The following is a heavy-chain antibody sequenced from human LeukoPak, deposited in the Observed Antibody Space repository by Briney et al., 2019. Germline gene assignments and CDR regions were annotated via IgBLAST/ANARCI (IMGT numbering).Heavy chain of an antibody. CDR3: ARDHSSGCQLLDY. D-gene: IGHD6-25*01. V-gene: IGHV1-18*01. Sequence: ASVKVSCKASGYTFTTYGVTWVRQAPRQGLEWMGWISAYNGDIKYAEKFQDRITMTTDTFTNTAYMELRSLRSDDTAVYYCARDHSSGCQLLDYWGQGTLVTVSS. J-gene: IGHJ4*02. CDR2: ISAYNGDI. CDR1: GYTFTTYG.